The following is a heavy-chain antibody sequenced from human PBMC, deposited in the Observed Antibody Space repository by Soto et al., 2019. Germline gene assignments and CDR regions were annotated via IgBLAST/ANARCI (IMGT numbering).Heavy chain of an antibody. D-gene: IGHD2-8*01. Sequence: ASVKVSCKASGYTFTSYYMHWVRQAPGQGLEWMGIINPSGGSTSYAQKFQGRVTMTRDTSTSTVYMELSSLISEDTAMYYCARDRCTNGVCYTRSFDYWGQGTLVTVSS. V-gene: IGHV1-46*01. CDR2: INPSGGST. J-gene: IGHJ4*02. CDR1: GYTFTSYY. CDR3: ARDRCTNGVCYTRSFDY.